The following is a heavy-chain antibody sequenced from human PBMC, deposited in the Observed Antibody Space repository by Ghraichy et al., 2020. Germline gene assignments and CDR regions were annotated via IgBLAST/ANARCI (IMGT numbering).Heavy chain of an antibody. V-gene: IGHV4-39*01. Sequence: SETLSLTCTVSGGSISSSSYYWGWIRQPPGKGLEWIGIIYYSGSTYYNPSLKSRVTISIDTSKNQFSLKLSSVTAADTAVYYCARLDPHWYFDLWGRGTLVTVSS. J-gene: IGHJ2*01. CDR2: IYYSGST. CDR3: ARLDPHWYFDL. CDR1: GGSISSSSYY.